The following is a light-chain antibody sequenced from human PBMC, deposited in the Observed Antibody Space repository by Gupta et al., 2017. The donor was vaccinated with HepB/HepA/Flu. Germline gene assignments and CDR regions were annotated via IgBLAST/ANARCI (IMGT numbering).Light chain of an antibody. V-gene: IGKV1-39*01. CDR2: AAS. CDR1: QSICSY. Sequence: DIQMTQSPSSLSASVGDRVTITCRASQSICSYLNWYQQKPGKAPKLLIYAASSLQSGVPSRFSGSGSGTDFTLTIRRLQPEDFATYYCQQSYISPSITFGQGTQLEIK. J-gene: IGKJ5*01. CDR3: QQSYISPSIT.